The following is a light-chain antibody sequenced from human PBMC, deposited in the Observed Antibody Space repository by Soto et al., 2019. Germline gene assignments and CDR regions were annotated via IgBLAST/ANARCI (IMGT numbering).Light chain of an antibody. CDR2: DVT. J-gene: IGLJ2*01. CDR1: TTDVDSSEY. CDR3: CSFAGPSSI. Sequence: QSALSRSVSGSPGQSVTLSCTGATTDVDSSEYVSWYQQHPGEALRLLSYDVTKRPAGVPSRFSGSKSGKTASLTISGLRTEDEGVYFCCSFAGPSSIFDGGTKLTVL. V-gene: IGLV2-11*01.